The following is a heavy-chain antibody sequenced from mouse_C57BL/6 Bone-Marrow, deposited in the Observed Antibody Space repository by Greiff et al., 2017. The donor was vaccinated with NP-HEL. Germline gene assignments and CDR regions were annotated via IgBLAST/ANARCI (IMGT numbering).Heavy chain of an antibody. D-gene: IGHD1-1*01. Sequence: QVQLQQSGAELVRPGSSVKLSCKASGYTFTSYWMHWVKQRPIQGLEWIGNIDPSDSETHYNQKFKDKATLTVDKSSSTAYMQLSSLTSEDSAVYYCARGYYYAPYWYFDVWGTGTTVTVSS. CDR1: GYTFTSYW. J-gene: IGHJ1*03. CDR2: IDPSDSET. CDR3: ARGYYYAPYWYFDV. V-gene: IGHV1-52*01.